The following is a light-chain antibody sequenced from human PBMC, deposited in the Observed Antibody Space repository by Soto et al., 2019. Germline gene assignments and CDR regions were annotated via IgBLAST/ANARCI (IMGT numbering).Light chain of an antibody. J-gene: IGLJ2*01. CDR1: SSNTGAGYD. CDR2: DNS. CDR3: QSYDNSLSAAV. Sequence: QSVLTQPPSVSGAPGQRVTISCTGSSSNTGAGYDVHWYQQLPGTAPKLLIYDNSNRPSGVPDRFSGSKSGTSASLAITRLQTEDEADYYCQSYDNSLSAAVFGGGTKLTVL. V-gene: IGLV1-40*01.